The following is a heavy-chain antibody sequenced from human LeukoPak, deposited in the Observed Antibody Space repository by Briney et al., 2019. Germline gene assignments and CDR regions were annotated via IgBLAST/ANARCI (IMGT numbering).Heavy chain of an antibody. Sequence: GGSLRLSCVVSGFTFSPYSMNWVRQAPGKGLEWVSSISSSSTYIYYADSVKGRFTISRDNAKNSLFLQMNSLRAEDTAVYYCAELGITMIGGVWGKGTTVTISS. CDR1: GFTFSPYS. CDR3: AELGITMIGGV. V-gene: IGHV3-21*01. D-gene: IGHD3-10*02. J-gene: IGHJ6*04. CDR2: ISSSSTYI.